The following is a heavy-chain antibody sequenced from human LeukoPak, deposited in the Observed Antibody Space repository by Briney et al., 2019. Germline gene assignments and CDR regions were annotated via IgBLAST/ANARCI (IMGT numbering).Heavy chain of an antibody. CDR1: GFTVSSSY. CDR3: ARATYYYDTSGYYS. D-gene: IGHD3-22*01. J-gene: IGHJ1*01. V-gene: IGHV3-53*01. Sequence: GGSLRLSCAASGFTVSSSYMSWVRQAPGKGLEWVSVIYSGGSTYYADSVKGRFTISRDNSKNTLYLQMTSLRAEDTAVYYCARATYYYDTSGYYSWGQGTLVTVSS. CDR2: IYSGGST.